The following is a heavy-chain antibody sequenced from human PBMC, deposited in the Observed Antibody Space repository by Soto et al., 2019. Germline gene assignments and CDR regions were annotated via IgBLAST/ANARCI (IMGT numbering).Heavy chain of an antibody. V-gene: IGHV3-9*01. J-gene: IGHJ6*02. CDR1: GFTFDDYA. D-gene: IGHD3-9*01. CDR3: AKEAGLVRFFDWLSNGLDV. Sequence: EVQLVESGGDLVQPGRSLRLSCAASGFTFDDYAMHWVRQAPGKGLEWVSGISWNSGNKGYADSVKGRFTISRDNAKNFLYVEMNSLRAEDRALYYCAKEAGLVRFFDWLSNGLDVWGQGTAVTVS. CDR2: ISWNSGNK.